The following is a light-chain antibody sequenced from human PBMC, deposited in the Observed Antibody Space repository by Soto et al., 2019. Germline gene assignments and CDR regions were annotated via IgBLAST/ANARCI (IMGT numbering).Light chain of an antibody. V-gene: IGKV3-15*01. J-gene: IGKJ2*01. CDR2: DAS. CDR3: QQYNNWPPVIYT. CDR1: QSVSRN. Sequence: IVMTQSPATLSVSPGERATLSCSASQSVSRNLAWYQHKPGQAPRLLIYDASNRATGIPSRFSGSGSGTEFTLSISSLQSEDFAVYYCQQYNNWPPVIYTFGQGTKLEIK.